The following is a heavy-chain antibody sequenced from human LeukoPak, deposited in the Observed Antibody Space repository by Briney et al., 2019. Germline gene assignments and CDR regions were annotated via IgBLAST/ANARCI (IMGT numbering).Heavy chain of an antibody. Sequence: GASVKVSCKASGYTFTGYYMHWVRQAPGQELEWMGWINPNSGGTNYAQKFQGRVTMTRDTSISTAYMELSRLRSDDTAVYYCARDNDPRKIDLYYYDSTGFIGDWGQGTLVTVSS. J-gene: IGHJ4*02. CDR1: GYTFTGYY. D-gene: IGHD3-22*01. V-gene: IGHV1-2*02. CDR2: INPNSGGT. CDR3: ARDNDPRKIDLYYYDSTGFIGD.